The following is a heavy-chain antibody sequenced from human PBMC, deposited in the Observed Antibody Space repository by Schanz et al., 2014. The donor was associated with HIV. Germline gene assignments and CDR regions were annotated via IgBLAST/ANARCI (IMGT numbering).Heavy chain of an antibody. Sequence: QVQLVQSGAEVKKPGSSVKVSCKASGYTFSSYGISWVRQAPGQGLEWMGWISADNGNTNYAQKFQDRVTMTTDTSTSTAYMEVRSLSSEDTAMYYCARDPLVAKYYSGMDVWGQGTTVTVSS. CDR2: ISADNGNT. J-gene: IGHJ6*02. CDR1: GYTFSSYG. CDR3: ARDPLVAKYYSGMDV. V-gene: IGHV1-18*01.